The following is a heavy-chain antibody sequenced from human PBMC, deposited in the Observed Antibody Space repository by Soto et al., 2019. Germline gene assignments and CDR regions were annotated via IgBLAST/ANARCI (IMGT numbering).Heavy chain of an antibody. J-gene: IGHJ1*01. CDR3: ARVSSSWFEYFQH. V-gene: IGHV3-23*01. CDR2: ISGSGGST. CDR1: GFTFSSYA. D-gene: IGHD6-13*01. Sequence: GGSLRLSCAASGFTFSSYAMSWVRQAPGKGLEWVSAISGSGGSTYYADSVKGRFTISRDNAKNSLYLQMNSLRAEDTAVYYCARVSSSWFEYFQHWGQGTLVTVSS.